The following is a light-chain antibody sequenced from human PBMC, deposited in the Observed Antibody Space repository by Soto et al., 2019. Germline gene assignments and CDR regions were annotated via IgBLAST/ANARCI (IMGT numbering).Light chain of an antibody. CDR1: QSISSY. V-gene: IGKV1-39*01. J-gene: IGKJ5*01. CDR3: QQSYSTPIT. CDR2: AAS. Sequence: IHMTQSPSSLSASVGDRVTITCRAGQSISSYLNWYQQKPGKAPKLLIYAASSLQSGVPSRFSGSGSGTDFTLTISSLQPEDFATYYCQQSYSTPITFGQGTRLEIK.